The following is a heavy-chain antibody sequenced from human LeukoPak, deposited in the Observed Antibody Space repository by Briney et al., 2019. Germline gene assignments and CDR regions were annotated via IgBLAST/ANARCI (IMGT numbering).Heavy chain of an antibody. V-gene: IGHV3-9*01. CDR1: KFTFRYYA. CDR2: INGDGGGV. J-gene: IGHJ4*02. D-gene: IGHD5-18*01. CDR3: ARDRGGKVDTGAVEY. Sequence: PGGSLRLSCVGSKFTFRYYAMHSVRQAPGGGLEWVAGINGDGGGVAYADSVVGRFTISRDYAETSLYLQMNSLRPEDTALYYCARDRGGKVDTGAVEYWGQGTQVAVSS.